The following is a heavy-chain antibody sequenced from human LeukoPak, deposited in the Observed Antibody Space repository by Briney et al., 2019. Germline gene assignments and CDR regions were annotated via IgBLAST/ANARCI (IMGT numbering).Heavy chain of an antibody. Sequence: ASVKVSCKASGYTFTSYTMHWVRQAPGQRLEWLGWINAGNDNTKYSQKFQGRVTITRDTSASTAYMELTSLRSEDTALYYCARDISFSRYFDWIDYWGQGTLVTVSS. D-gene: IGHD3-9*01. J-gene: IGHJ4*02. CDR2: INAGNDNT. CDR1: GYTFTSYT. CDR3: ARDISFSRYFDWIDY. V-gene: IGHV1-3*01.